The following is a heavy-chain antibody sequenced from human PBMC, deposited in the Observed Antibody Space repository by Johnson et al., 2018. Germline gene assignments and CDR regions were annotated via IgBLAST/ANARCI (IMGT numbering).Heavy chain of an antibody. J-gene: IGHJ3*02. V-gene: IGHV3-30-3*01. Sequence: VQLLETGGGVVQPGRSLRLSCAASGFSFSSYAMHWVRQAPGKGLEWVAVISDEGSNKYYADSVKGRFTISRDNSKNTLYLQMNSLRAEDTAVYYCARGAYDSSGYHYDEAFDIWGQGTMVTVSS. CDR3: ARGAYDSSGYHYDEAFDI. CDR1: GFSFSSYA. D-gene: IGHD3-22*01. CDR2: ISDEGSNK.